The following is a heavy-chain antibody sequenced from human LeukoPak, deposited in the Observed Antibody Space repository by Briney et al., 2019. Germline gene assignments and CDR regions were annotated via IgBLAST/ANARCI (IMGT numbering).Heavy chain of an antibody. J-gene: IGHJ4*02. CDR3: ARDYYHDSSGLSAN. CDR2: IKQDGSEK. D-gene: IGHD3-22*01. V-gene: IGHV3-7*01. CDR1: GFTFSSYA. Sequence: GGSLRLSCAASGFTFSSYAMSWVRQAPGKGLEWVANIKQDGSEKYSVDSVKGRFTISRDNAKRLLYLQMNSLRAEDTAVYYCARDYYHDSSGLSANWGQGTLVTVSS.